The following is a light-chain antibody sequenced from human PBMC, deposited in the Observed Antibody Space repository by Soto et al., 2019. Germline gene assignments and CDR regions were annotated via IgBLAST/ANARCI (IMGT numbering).Light chain of an antibody. Sequence: EIVLTQSPATLSLSPGEGATLSCRASQSVSSYLAWYQQKPGQAPRLLIYDASNRATGIPARFSGSGSGTDFTLIISSLEPEDFAVYYCQQCSNWPVTFGLGTKVEV. CDR2: DAS. CDR3: QQCSNWPVT. V-gene: IGKV3-11*01. CDR1: QSVSSY. J-gene: IGKJ1*01.